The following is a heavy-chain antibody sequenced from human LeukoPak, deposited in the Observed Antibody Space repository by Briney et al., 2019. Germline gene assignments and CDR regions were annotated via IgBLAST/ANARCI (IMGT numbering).Heavy chain of an antibody. CDR1: GGSISSSYYY. CDR2: IYYSGST. V-gene: IGHV4-39*01. CDR3: ARLRDEGYSYGSLDY. J-gene: IGHJ4*02. D-gene: IGHD5-18*01. Sequence: PSETLSLTCTVSGGSISSSYYYWGWLRQPPGKGLEWIGSIYYSGSTYYNPTLKSRVTISVDTSKKQLSLKLRSVTAADTAVYYCARLRDEGYSYGSLDYWGQGTLVTVSS.